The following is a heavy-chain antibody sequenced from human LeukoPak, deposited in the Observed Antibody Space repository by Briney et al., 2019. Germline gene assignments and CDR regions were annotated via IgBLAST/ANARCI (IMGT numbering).Heavy chain of an antibody. D-gene: IGHD6-13*01. V-gene: IGHV4-61*01. J-gene: IGHJ4*02. Sequence: SETLSLTCTVSGGSVSSSTYFWSWIRQPPGKGLEWIGYIYYSGRTSSAPSVKSRVTMSVDTSKNQFSLRLSSVTAADTAVYYCARDARLAAAGTFDYWGQGTLSPSPQ. CDR2: IYYSGRT. CDR3: ARDARLAAAGTFDY. CDR1: GGSVSSSTYF.